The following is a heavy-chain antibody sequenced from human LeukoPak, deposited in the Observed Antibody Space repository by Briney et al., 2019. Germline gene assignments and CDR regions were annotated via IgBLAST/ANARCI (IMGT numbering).Heavy chain of an antibody. Sequence: GGSLRLSCAASGFTFSNAWMSWVRQAPGKGLEWVANIKQDGSEKYYVDSVKGRFTISRDNAKNSLYLQMNSLRAGDTAVYYCASAPERYSSGWYNYYYGMDVWGQGTTVTVSS. V-gene: IGHV3-7*03. D-gene: IGHD6-19*01. CDR1: GFTFSNAW. J-gene: IGHJ6*02. CDR2: IKQDGSEK. CDR3: ASAPERYSSGWYNYYYGMDV.